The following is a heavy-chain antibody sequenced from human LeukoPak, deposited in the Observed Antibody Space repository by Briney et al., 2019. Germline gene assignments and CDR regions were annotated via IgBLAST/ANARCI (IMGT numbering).Heavy chain of an antibody. J-gene: IGHJ1*01. CDR2: FDPEDGER. CDR3: ATGGGSGPYFQE. D-gene: IGHD3-3*01. CDR1: GYTLTELS. V-gene: IGHV1-24*01. Sequence: ASVKVSCKVSGYTLTELSMHWVRQAPGKGLEWMGGFDPEDGERIYAQKFQGRVTMTEDTSTDTAYVELSSLRSEDTAVYYCATGGGSGPYFQEWGQGTLVTVSS.